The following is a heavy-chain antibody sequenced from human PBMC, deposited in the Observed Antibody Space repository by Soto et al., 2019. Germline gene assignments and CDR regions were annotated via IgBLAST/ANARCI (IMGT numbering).Heavy chain of an antibody. CDR3: ARRMAVGYGMDV. D-gene: IGHD6-19*01. CDR2: ITSSGGNT. CDR1: GFTFSSYA. J-gene: IGHJ6*02. Sequence: EVQLVESGGGLVQPGGSLRLSCAASGFTFSSYAMHWVRQAPGKGLEYVSAITSSGGNTDYASSVKGRFTISRDNSKNTLYLQMGSVRAEDMSVYYRARRMAVGYGMDVWGQGTTFTVSS. V-gene: IGHV3-64*01.